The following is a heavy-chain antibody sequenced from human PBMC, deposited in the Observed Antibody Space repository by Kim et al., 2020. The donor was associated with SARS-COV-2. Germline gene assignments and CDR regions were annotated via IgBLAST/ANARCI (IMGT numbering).Heavy chain of an antibody. CDR2: IWYDGSNK. J-gene: IGHJ4*02. Sequence: GGSLRLSCAASGFTFSSYGMHWVRQAPGKGLEWVAVIWYDGSNKYYADSVKGRFTISRDNSKNTLYLQMNSLRAEDTAVYYCAKDRWFGELLGFFADYWGQGTLVTVSS. CDR3: AKDRWFGELLGFFADY. D-gene: IGHD3-10*01. V-gene: IGHV3-33*06. CDR1: GFTFSSYG.